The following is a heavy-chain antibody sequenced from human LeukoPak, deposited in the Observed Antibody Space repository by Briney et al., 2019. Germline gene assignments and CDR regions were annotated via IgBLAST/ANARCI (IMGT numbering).Heavy chain of an antibody. CDR1: GYTFTGYY. V-gene: IGHV1-2*02. J-gene: IGHJ4*02. Sequence: GASVKVSCKASGYTFTGYYMHWVRQAPGQGLEWMGWINPNSGGTNYAQKFQGRVTMTRDTSISTAYMELSRLRSEDTAVYYCARVSPADRELGYCSSTSCYGYDLDYWGQGTLVTVSS. CDR3: ARVSPADRELGYCSSTSCYGYDLDY. D-gene: IGHD2-2*01. CDR2: INPNSGGT.